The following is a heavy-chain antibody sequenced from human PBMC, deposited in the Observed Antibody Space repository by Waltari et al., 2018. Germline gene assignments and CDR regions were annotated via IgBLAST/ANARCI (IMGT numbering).Heavy chain of an antibody. J-gene: IGHJ4*02. Sequence: QMQLVQSGPEVKKPGTSVKVSCKASGFTFTSSAVQWVRQARGQRLEWIGWIVVGSGNTNYAQKFQERVTITRDMSTSTAYMELSSLRSEDTAVYYCAADKGWLVRRYFDYWGQGTLVTVSS. CDR1: GFTFTSSA. D-gene: IGHD6-19*01. CDR2: IVVGSGNT. CDR3: AADKGWLVRRYFDY. V-gene: IGHV1-58*01.